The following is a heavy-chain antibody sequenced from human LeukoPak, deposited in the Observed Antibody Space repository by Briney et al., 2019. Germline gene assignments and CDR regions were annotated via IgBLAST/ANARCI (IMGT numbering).Heavy chain of an antibody. CDR1: GYTFTSYA. V-gene: IGHV7-4-1*02. Sequence: ASVKVSCKASGYTFTSYAMNWVRQAPGQGLEWMGWINTNTGNPTYAQGFTGRFVFSLDTSVSTAYLQISSLKAEDTAVYYCARDIPSSGWPYYYYYGMDVWGQGTTVTVSS. J-gene: IGHJ6*02. D-gene: IGHD6-19*01. CDR2: INTNTGNP. CDR3: ARDIPSSGWPYYYYYGMDV.